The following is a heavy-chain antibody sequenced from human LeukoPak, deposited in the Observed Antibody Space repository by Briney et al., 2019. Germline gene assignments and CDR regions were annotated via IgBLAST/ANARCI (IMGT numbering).Heavy chain of an antibody. Sequence: GGSLRLSCAASGFIFSSYAMTWVRQAPGKGLEWVSVISGSGGSTYYADSVKGRFTISRDNSKNTLYLQMNSLRAEDTAVYYCAKDRGHSSGWYFFDYWGQGTLVTVSP. CDR2: ISGSGGST. J-gene: IGHJ4*02. D-gene: IGHD6-19*01. V-gene: IGHV3-23*01. CDR3: AKDRGHSSGWYFFDY. CDR1: GFIFSSYA.